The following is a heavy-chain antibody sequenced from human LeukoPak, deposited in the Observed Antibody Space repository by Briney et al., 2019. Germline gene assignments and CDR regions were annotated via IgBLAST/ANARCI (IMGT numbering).Heavy chain of an antibody. D-gene: IGHD6-19*01. CDR3: ARYGGSGWVIGK. J-gene: IGHJ4*02. V-gene: IGHV4-59*08. Sequence: PSETLSLTCTVSGGSITSDYWTWIRQPPTKGLEWIGYIYYNGATSYNPSLKSRVTMSLDTSKKHFSLKMTSVTAADTAVYYCARYGGSGWVIGKWGQGTLVTVSS. CDR1: GGSITSDY. CDR2: IYYNGAT.